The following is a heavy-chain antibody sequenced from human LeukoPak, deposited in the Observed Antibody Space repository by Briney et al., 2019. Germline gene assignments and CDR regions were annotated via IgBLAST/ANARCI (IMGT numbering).Heavy chain of an antibody. Sequence: GGSLRLSCAASGFTFSSYWMSWVRQAPGKGLEWVANIKQDGSQKYYVDSVKGRFSISRDNAKNSLYLQMNSLRDEDTAMYYCARGSQQLVIDYWGQGTLVTVSS. CDR2: IKQDGSQK. J-gene: IGHJ4*02. CDR3: ARGSQQLVIDY. CDR1: GFTFSSYW. D-gene: IGHD6-13*01. V-gene: IGHV3-7*01.